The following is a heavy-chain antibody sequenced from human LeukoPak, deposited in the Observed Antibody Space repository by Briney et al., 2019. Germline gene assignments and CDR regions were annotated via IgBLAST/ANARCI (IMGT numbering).Heavy chain of an antibody. V-gene: IGHV3-23*01. CDR3: AKGWTSLWASSLYAFDI. D-gene: IGHD3-16*02. CDR2: ISGSGGST. CDR1: GFTFSSYA. J-gene: IGHJ3*02. Sequence: GGSLRLSCAASGFTFSSYAMSWVRQAPGKGLEWVSAISGSGGSTYYADSVKGRFTISGDNSKNTLYLQMNSLRAEDTAVYYCAKGWTSLWASSLYAFDIWGQGTMVTVSS.